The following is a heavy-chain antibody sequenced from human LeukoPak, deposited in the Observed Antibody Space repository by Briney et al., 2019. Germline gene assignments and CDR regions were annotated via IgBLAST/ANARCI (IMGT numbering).Heavy chain of an antibody. CDR2: INHSGDT. D-gene: IGHD6-13*01. J-gene: IGHJ6*03. V-gene: IGHV4-34*01. CDR3: ARRYSSSPNYYYYYMDV. CDR1: GGSFSGYY. Sequence: KASETLSLTCAVYGGSFSGYYWGWIRQPPGKGLEWIGEINHSGDTNYSPSLKSRVTISVDTSKNQFSLKLSSVTAADTAVYYCARRYSSSPNYYYYYMDVWGKGTTVTISS.